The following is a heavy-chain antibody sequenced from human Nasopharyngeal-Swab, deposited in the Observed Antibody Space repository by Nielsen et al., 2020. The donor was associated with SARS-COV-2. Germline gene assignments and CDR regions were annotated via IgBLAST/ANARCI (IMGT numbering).Heavy chain of an antibody. J-gene: IGHJ6*03. V-gene: IGHV3-23*01. CDR1: GFTFSSYA. Sequence: GESLKISCAASGFTFSSYAMSWVRQAPGKGLEWVSAISGSGGSTYYADSVKGRFTISRDNSKNTLYLQMNSLRAEDTAVYYCAKDEPYYDSSGYNYYCYYYMDVWGKGTTVTVSS. CDR3: AKDEPYYDSSGYNYYCYYYMDV. D-gene: IGHD3-22*01. CDR2: ISGSGGST.